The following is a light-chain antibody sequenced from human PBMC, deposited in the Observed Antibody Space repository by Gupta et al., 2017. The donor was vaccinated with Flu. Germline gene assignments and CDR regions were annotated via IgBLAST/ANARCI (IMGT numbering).Light chain of an antibody. CDR1: QSIRNW. CDR2: KAS. V-gene: IGKV1-5*03. CDR3: QQYDTYSGT. J-gene: IGKJ2*01. Sequence: PSTLSASVGDRVTITCRASQSIRNWLAWYQQKPGKAPNLLIYKASSLESGVPSRFSGSGFGTEFTLTISSLQPDDFATYYCQQYDTYSGTFGQGTKLEIK.